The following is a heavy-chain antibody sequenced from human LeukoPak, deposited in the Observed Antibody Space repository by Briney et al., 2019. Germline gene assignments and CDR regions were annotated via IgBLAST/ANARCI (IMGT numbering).Heavy chain of an antibody. J-gene: IGHJ4*02. CDR2: IYYSGST. Sequence: PSETLSLTCTVSGGSISSYYWSWIRQPPGKGLEWIGYIYYSGSTNYNPSLKSRVTISVDTSKNQFSLKLSSVTAADTAVYYCARHMSHYDSSGGFDYWGQGTLVTVSS. CDR3: ARHMSHYDSSGGFDY. V-gene: IGHV4-59*08. CDR1: GGSISSYY. D-gene: IGHD3-22*01.